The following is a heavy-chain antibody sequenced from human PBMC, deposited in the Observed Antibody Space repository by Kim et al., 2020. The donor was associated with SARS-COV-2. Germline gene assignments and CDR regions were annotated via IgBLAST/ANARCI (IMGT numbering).Heavy chain of an antibody. J-gene: IGHJ4*01. CDR2: IYSGGSST. D-gene: IGHD2-21*02. V-gene: IGHV3-23*03. CDR3: AKVDCAGDCDTYYFDF. Sequence: GGSLRLSCTASGFTFSSYDMSWVRQAPGKGLEWVSVIYSGGSSTYYADSVKGRFTISRDNSKNTLYLQMNSLRAEDTAVYYCAKVDCAGDCDTYYFDFWGQGTLVTVSS. CDR1: GFTFSSYD.